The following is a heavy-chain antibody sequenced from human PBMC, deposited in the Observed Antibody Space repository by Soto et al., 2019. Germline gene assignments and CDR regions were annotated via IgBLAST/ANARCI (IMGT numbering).Heavy chain of an antibody. V-gene: IGHV3-49*03. D-gene: IGHD2-2*01. CDR3: ARVGCTSTSCYYLFDF. Sequence: GGSLRLSCTTSGFTFGDHDMSWLRQAPGKGLEWLGFIRGKAYGGTTEYAASVKGRFAMSRDDSQGIAYLQMNSLKTEDTAVYYCARVGCTSTSCYYLFDFWGQGSLVTVSS. J-gene: IGHJ4*02. CDR1: GFTFGDHD. CDR2: IRGKAYGGTT.